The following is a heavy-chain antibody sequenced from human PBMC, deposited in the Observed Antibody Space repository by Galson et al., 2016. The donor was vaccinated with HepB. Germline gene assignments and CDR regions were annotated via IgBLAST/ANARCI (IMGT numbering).Heavy chain of an antibody. CDR2: IGVTTETI. CDR3: ARDWGDGYNSLDF. D-gene: IGHD5-24*01. Sequence: SLRLSCAASGFIFTDYYISWIRQAPGKGLEWVSYIGVTTETIWYADSVRGRFTLSRDNARNSVSLQMNSLRAEDTAVYYCARDWGDGYNSLDFWGQGTLVTVSS. V-gene: IGHV3-11*01. CDR1: GFIFTDYY. J-gene: IGHJ4*02.